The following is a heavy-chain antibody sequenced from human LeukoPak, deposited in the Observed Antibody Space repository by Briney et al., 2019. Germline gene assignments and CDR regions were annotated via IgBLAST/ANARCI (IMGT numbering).Heavy chain of an antibody. CDR2: IKQDGSEK. CDR3: ARVETGYSSGWYVGYYYYYMDV. D-gene: IGHD6-19*01. Sequence: GGSLRLSCAASGFTFSSYWMSWVRQAPGKGLEWVANIKQDGSEKYYVDSVKGRFTISRDNAKNSLYLQMNSLRAEDTAVYYCARVETGYSSGWYVGYYYYYMDVWGKGTTVTVSS. CDR1: GFTFSSYW. V-gene: IGHV3-7*01. J-gene: IGHJ6*03.